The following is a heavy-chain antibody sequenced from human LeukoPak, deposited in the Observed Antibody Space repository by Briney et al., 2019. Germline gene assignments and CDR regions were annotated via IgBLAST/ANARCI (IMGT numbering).Heavy chain of an antibody. CDR3: ARSRTPPGRVY. J-gene: IGHJ4*02. Sequence: GGSLRLSCAASGFTVSSNYMSWVRQAPGKGLEWVSVIYSGGSTYYADSVKGRFTISRDNSKNTLYLQMNSLRAEDTAVYYCARSRTPPGRVYWGQGTLVTVSS. D-gene: IGHD1-26*01. V-gene: IGHV3-53*05. CDR1: GFTVSSNY. CDR2: IYSGGST.